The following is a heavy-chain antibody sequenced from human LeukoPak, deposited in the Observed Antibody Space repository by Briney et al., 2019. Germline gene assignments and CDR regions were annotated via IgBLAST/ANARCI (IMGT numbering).Heavy chain of an antibody. D-gene: IGHD3-10*01. J-gene: IGHJ4*02. Sequence: GASVKVSCEASGYTFTSYGISWVRQAPGQGLEWMGWISAYNGNTNYAQKLQGRVTMTTDTSTSTAYMELRSLRSEDTAVYYCARGGGITMVQGEARDFDYWGQGTLVTVSS. CDR1: GYTFTSYG. CDR3: ARGGGITMVQGEARDFDY. V-gene: IGHV1-18*01. CDR2: ISAYNGNT.